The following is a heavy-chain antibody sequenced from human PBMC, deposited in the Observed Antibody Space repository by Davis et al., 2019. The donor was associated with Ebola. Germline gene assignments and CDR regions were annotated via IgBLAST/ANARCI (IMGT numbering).Heavy chain of an antibody. V-gene: IGHV3-23*01. CDR1: GFTFSSYA. Sequence: GESLKISCAASGFTFSSYAMSWVRQAPGKGLEWVSAISGSGGSTYYADSVKGRFTISRDNSKNTLYLQMNSLRAEDTAVYYCAKDHITIFGVVSFQHWGQGTLVTVSS. D-gene: IGHD3-3*01. J-gene: IGHJ1*01. CDR3: AKDHITIFGVVSFQH. CDR2: ISGSGGST.